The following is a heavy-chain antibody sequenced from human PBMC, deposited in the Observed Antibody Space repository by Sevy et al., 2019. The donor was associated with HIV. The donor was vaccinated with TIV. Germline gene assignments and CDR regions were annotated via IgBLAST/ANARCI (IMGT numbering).Heavy chain of an antibody. CDR2: IRYDGSNK. J-gene: IGHJ3*02. CDR1: GFTFSSYE. Sequence: GGSLRLSCEASGFTFSSYEMNWVRQAPGKGLEWVAFIRYDGSNKYYSDSVKGRFTISRDNSKNTLYLQMNSLRPEDTAVYFCAKDRKVLLVVYAIPFDAIDIWGQGTLVTVSS. V-gene: IGHV3-30*02. D-gene: IGHD2-8*02. CDR3: AKDRKVLLVVYAIPFDAIDI.